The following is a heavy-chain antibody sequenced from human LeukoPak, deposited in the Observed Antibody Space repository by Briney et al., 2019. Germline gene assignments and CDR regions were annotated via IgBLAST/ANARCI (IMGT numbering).Heavy chain of an antibody. CDR3: ARNRIRNDY. D-gene: IGHD3-3*02. CDR2: IKEDGSEK. V-gene: IGHV3-7*05. Sequence: GGCLRLSCAASGLTFSSYWMSWVRQAPGKGLEWVASIKEDGSEKYYVDSVKGRFTITRDKAKNSLYLEMNSVRAEDTAVYYCARNRIRNDYWGQGTLVTVSS. CDR1: GLTFSSYW. J-gene: IGHJ4*02.